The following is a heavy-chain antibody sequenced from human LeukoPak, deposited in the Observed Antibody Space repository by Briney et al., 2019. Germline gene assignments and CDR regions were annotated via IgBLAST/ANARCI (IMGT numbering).Heavy chain of an antibody. V-gene: IGHV3-33*01. Sequence: PGRSLRLSCAASGFTFSSYGMHWVRQAPGKGLEWVAVIWYDGSNKYYADSVKGRFTISRDNSKNTLYLQMSSLRAEDTAVYYCARDPNVVVVAANPDYWGQGTLVTVSS. J-gene: IGHJ4*02. CDR2: IWYDGSNK. CDR3: ARDPNVVVVAANPDY. D-gene: IGHD2-15*01. CDR1: GFTFSSYG.